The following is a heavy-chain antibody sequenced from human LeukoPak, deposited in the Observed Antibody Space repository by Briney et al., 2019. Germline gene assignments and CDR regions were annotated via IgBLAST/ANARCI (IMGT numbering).Heavy chain of an antibody. J-gene: IGHJ4*02. Sequence: PSETLSLTCTVSGGSISSSSYYWGWIRQPPGKGLEWIGSIYYSGSTYYNPSLKSRVTISVDTSKNQFSLKLSSVTAADTAVYYCASLGDYYDSSGYYYAKNIDYWGQGTLVTVSS. CDR3: ASLGDYYDSSGYYYAKNIDY. CDR2: IYYSGST. V-gene: IGHV4-39*01. CDR1: GGSISSSSYY. D-gene: IGHD3-22*01.